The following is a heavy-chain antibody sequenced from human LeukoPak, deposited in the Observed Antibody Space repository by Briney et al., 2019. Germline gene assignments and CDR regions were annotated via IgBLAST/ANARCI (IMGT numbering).Heavy chain of an antibody. Sequence: PGGSLRLSCAASGFTFSSYSMNWVRQAPGKGLEWVSSISSSSSYIYYADSVKGRFTISGDNAKNSLYLQMNSLRAEDTAVYYCARVGAQLGPYWGQGTLVTVSS. CDR3: ARVGAQLGPY. D-gene: IGHD1-1*01. CDR1: GFTFSSYS. J-gene: IGHJ4*02. CDR2: ISSSSSYI. V-gene: IGHV3-21*01.